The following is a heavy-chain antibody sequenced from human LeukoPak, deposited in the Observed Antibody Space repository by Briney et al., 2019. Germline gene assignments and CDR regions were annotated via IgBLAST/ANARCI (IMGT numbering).Heavy chain of an antibody. Sequence: GGSLRLSCAVSGFTVSTNYMNWVRQAPGKGLEWVSVFYGGGSTYYADSVKGRFTISRDNSKNTLYLQMNSLRAEDTAVYYCAREVVTAGPTRWYFDLWGRGTLVTVSS. J-gene: IGHJ2*01. CDR3: AREVVTAGPTRWYFDL. CDR2: FYGGGST. D-gene: IGHD2-21*02. CDR1: GFTVSTNY. V-gene: IGHV3-53*01.